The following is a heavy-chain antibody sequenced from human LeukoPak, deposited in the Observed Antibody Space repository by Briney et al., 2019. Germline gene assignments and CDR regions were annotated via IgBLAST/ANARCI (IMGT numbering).Heavy chain of an antibody. J-gene: IGHJ3*02. Sequence: PGGSLRLSCAASGFTFSSYGMHWVRQAPGKGLEWVAVIWYDGSNKYYADSVKGRFTISRDNSKNTLYLQMNSLRAEDTAVYYCAREGYSYGYYAFDIWGQGTMVTVSS. D-gene: IGHD5-18*01. CDR3: AREGYSYGYYAFDI. CDR2: IWYDGSNK. CDR1: GFTFSSYG. V-gene: IGHV3-33*01.